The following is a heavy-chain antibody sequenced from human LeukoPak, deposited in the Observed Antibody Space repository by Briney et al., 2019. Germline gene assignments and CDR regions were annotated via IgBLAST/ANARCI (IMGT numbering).Heavy chain of an antibody. CDR1: GGSISSDDYY. Sequence: PSETLSLTCTVSGGSISSDDYYWSWIRQPPGKGLEWIGYIYYTGDTNYNPSLKSRVTISVDTSKNQFSLRLSSVTAADTAVYYCTRGTVTINYFDYWGQGTLVTVSS. J-gene: IGHJ4*02. V-gene: IGHV4-61*08. D-gene: IGHD4-17*01. CDR2: IYYTGDT. CDR3: TRGTVTINYFDY.